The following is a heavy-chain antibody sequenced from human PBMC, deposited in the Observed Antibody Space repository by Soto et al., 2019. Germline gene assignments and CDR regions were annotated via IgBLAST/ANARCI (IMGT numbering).Heavy chain of an antibody. V-gene: IGHV3-49*03. CDR1: GFTFGDYA. Sequence: GGSLRLSCTASGFTFGDYAMSWFRQAPGKGLEWVGFIRSKAYGGTTEYAASVKGRFTISRDDSKSIAYLQMNSLKTEDTAVYYCTRDGRYYDFWSGYSGFEDIDYWGQGTLVTVSS. D-gene: IGHD3-3*01. CDR2: IRSKAYGGTT. J-gene: IGHJ4*02. CDR3: TRDGRYYDFWSGYSGFEDIDY.